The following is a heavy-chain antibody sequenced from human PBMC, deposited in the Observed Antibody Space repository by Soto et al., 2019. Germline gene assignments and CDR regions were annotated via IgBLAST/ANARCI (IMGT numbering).Heavy chain of an antibody. D-gene: IGHD2-15*01. CDR3: ARDAGGPADY. CDR2: MYYSGST. CDR1: VASISIYY. V-gene: IGHV4-59*01. J-gene: IGHJ4*02. Sequence: SETLSLTCTVPVASISIYYWSWIRQPPGKGLEWIGYMYYSGSTNYNPSLKSRVTISVDTSKNQFSLKLSSVTAADTAVYYCARDAGGPADYWGQGTLVTVSS.